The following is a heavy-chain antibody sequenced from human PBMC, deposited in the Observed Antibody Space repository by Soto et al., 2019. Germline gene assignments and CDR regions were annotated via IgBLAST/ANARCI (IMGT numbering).Heavy chain of an antibody. CDR3: ASYDSSVAVDY. V-gene: IGHV1-69*02. Sequence: QVQLVQSGAEVKKPGSSVKVSCKASGGTFSSYTISWVRQAPGQGLEWMGWIIPILGIANYAQKFQGRVTITADKSTSTAYMELSSLRSEDTAVYYCASYDSSVAVDYWGQGTLVTVSS. CDR1: GGTFSSYT. CDR2: IIPILGIA. D-gene: IGHD3-22*01. J-gene: IGHJ4*02.